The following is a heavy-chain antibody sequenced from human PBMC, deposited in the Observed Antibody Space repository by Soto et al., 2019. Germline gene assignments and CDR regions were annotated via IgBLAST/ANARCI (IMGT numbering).Heavy chain of an antibody. CDR3: ARDLWGYCGADCYPLDV. CDR1: GGSISRYY. Sequence: QVRLQESGPGLVKPSETLSLTCTVSGGSISRYYWSWIRQPPGKGLEWIGYMYNTGSTIYNPSLKSRVTISVDTSKNPFALKLNSVTAADTAVYYCARDLWGYCGADCYPLDVWGQGTTVTVSS. J-gene: IGHJ6*02. D-gene: IGHD2-21*02. CDR2: MYNTGST. V-gene: IGHV4-59*01.